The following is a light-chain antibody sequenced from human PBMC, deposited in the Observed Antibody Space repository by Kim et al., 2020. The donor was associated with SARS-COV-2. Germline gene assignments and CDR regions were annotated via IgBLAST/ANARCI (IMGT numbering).Light chain of an antibody. J-gene: IGKJ2*01. CDR1: QDISTS. CDR2: SAS. CDR3: QHFKNYPHT. V-gene: IGKV1-9*01. Sequence: GDRVTITCRASQDISTSLAWYQQKPGRAPKLLISSASTLRSGVPSRFSGSGSGTELTLTISSLQPEDFATYFCQHFKNYPHTFGQGTKLEI.